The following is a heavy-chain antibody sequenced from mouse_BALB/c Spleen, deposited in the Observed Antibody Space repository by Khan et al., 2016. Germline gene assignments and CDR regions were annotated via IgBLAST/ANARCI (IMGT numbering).Heavy chain of an antibody. D-gene: IGHD4-1*02. CDR3: ARRNWDVDY. CDR2: ISYSGST. J-gene: IGHJ2*01. CDR1: GYSITSDYA. V-gene: IGHV3-2*02. Sequence: EVQLQESGPGLVKPSQSLYLTCTVTGYSITSDYAWNWIRQFPGNKLEWMGYISYSGSTSYNPYFKSRISITRDPSKYQFLLQLNSGTTEDTATYDCARRNWDVDYWGQSTTLTVSS.